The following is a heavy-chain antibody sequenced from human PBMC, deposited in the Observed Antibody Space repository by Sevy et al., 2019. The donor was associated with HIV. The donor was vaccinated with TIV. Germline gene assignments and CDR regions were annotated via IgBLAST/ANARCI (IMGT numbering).Heavy chain of an antibody. V-gene: IGHV1-3*04. CDR3: ARDFCSGGSCYSAFVY. D-gene: IGHD2-15*01. CDR1: GYTFNNYI. CDR2: VNTASGDT. J-gene: IGHJ4*02. Sequence: ASVKVSCRGSGYTFNNYIIYWVRQAPGQSLEWMGWVNTASGDTKYSQKFQGRLIITTDTSAHTVYMELNSLRSEDTAFYFCARDFCSGGSCYSAFVYWGQGTLVTVSS.